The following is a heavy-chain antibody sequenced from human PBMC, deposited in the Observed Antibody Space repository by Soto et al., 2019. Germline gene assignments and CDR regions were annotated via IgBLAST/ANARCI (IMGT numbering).Heavy chain of an antibody. Sequence: QVQLVESGGGVVQPGRSLRLSCAASGFTFSSYVMHWVRQAPGKGLEWVAVISYDGSNKYYADSVKGRVTISRDNSKNRLYLQMSSLRAEDTAVYYCSKGARWLQLMGYWGQGTLVTVSS. D-gene: IGHD5-12*01. J-gene: IGHJ4*02. CDR1: GFTFSSYV. V-gene: IGHV3-30*18. CDR3: SKGARWLQLMGY. CDR2: ISYDGSNK.